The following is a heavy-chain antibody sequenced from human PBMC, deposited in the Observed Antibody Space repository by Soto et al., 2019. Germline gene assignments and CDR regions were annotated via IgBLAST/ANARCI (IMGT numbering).Heavy chain of an antibody. Sequence: QVQLQESGPGLVKPSQTLSLTCTVSGGSINNGAFYWSWIRQHPGKGLEWVGYIYYSGDTYYNPSLKSRVTISLDTSNNQFSLKLSSVTAADTAVYYCARVGPGEYYYGMDVWGKGTTVTVSS. CDR3: ARVGPGEYYYGMDV. V-gene: IGHV4-31*03. CDR2: IYYSGDT. CDR1: GGSINNGAFY. D-gene: IGHD3-16*01. J-gene: IGHJ6*04.